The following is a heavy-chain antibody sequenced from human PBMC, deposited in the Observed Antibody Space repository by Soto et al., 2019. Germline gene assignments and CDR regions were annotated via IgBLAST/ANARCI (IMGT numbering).Heavy chain of an antibody. Sequence: SETLSLTCTVSGGSISSGDYSWSWIRQPPGKGLEWIGYIYYSGSTYYNPSLKSRVTISVDTSKNQFSLKLSSVTAADTAVYYCARGVAVAGTRYWGQGTLVTVSS. CDR1: GGSISSGDYS. J-gene: IGHJ4*02. CDR3: ARGVAVAGTRY. V-gene: IGHV4-30-4*01. CDR2: IYYSGST. D-gene: IGHD6-19*01.